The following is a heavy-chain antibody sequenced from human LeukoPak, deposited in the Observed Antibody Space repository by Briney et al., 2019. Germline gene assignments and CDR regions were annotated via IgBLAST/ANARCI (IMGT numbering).Heavy chain of an antibody. V-gene: IGHV3-21*01. CDR3: ASPIATDGLDY. CDR1: GFTFRRYT. J-gene: IGHJ4*02. D-gene: IGHD6-13*01. CDR2: ISSGCSNI. Sequence: GGALSLSFGGFGFTFRRYTMDWVRQAPRKGLEGVSSISSGCSNIHLAGSVKGRFTISRDNAKNSLYLQMNSLRAEDTAVYYCASPIATDGLDYWGQGTLVTVSS.